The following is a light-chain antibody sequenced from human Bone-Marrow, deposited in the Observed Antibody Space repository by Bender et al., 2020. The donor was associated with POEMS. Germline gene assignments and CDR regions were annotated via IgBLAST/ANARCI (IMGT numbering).Light chain of an antibody. V-gene: IGLV1-44*01. J-gene: IGLJ1*01. CDR1: SSNIGAHA. CDR2: SSH. CDR3: CSYAGSYTFV. Sequence: QSVLTQPPSASGTPGQRVTISCSGGSSNIGAHAVNWYQHLPGTAPKLLIYSSHRRPSEVPDRFSGSRSGTSASLTISGLQAEDETDYYCCSYAGSYTFVFGSGTKVTVL.